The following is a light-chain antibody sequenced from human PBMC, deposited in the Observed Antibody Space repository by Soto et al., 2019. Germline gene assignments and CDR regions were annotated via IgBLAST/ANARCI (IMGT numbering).Light chain of an antibody. CDR2: GNN. Sequence: QSVLTQPPSVSGAPGQTVTISCTGSNSNIGVGFDVHWYQQIPGTAPKPVLYGNNIRPSGVPDRFSGSKSGTSASLAISGLQSEDEADYYCAAWDDSLNGYVFGTGTKVTVL. J-gene: IGLJ1*01. V-gene: IGLV1-40*01. CDR1: NSNIGVGFD. CDR3: AAWDDSLNGYV.